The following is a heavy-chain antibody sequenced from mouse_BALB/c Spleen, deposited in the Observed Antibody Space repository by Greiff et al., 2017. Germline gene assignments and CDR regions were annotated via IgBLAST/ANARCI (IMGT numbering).Heavy chain of an antibody. J-gene: IGHJ3*01. Sequence: VQLQQSGAELVKPGASVKLSCKTSGYTFTSYWIQWVKQRPGQGLGWIGEIFPGTGTTYYNEKFKGKATLTIDTSSSTAYMQLSSLTSEDSAVYFCARVGGDYYGSSPGFAYWGQGTLVTVSA. D-gene: IGHD1-1*01. CDR1: GYTFTSYW. CDR3: ARVGGDYYGSSPGFAY. CDR2: IFPGTGTT. V-gene: IGHV1S132*01.